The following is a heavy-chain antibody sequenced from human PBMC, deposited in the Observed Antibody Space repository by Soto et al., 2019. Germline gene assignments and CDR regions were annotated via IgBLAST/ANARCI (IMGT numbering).Heavy chain of an antibody. J-gene: IGHJ4*02. D-gene: IGHD2-21*02. CDR1: GFTFSSYW. CDR2: ITGSGLTI. V-gene: IGHV3-74*03. CDR3: AKDDVSGDGSWLVSD. Sequence: GGSLRLSCAASGFTFSSYWMHWVRQAPGKGLVWVSGITGSGLTIEHSASVKGRFTISRDNSKNTVYLQMNSLRAEDTAIYYCAKDDVSGDGSWLVSDWGQGTPVTVSS.